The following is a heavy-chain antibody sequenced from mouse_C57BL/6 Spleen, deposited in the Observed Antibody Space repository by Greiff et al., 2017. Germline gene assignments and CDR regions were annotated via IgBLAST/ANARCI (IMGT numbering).Heavy chain of an antibody. CDR1: GYSITSGYY. D-gene: IGHD2-4*01. CDR2: ISYDGSN. CDR3: SRDRDYDYDHYAMDY. J-gene: IGHJ4*01. Sequence: EVKLMESGPGLVKPSQSLSLTCSVTGYSITSGYYWNWIRQFPGNKLEWMGYISYDGSNNYKPSLKNRISITRDTSKNQFFLKLNSVTTEDTATYYCSRDRDYDYDHYAMDYWGQGTSVTVSS. V-gene: IGHV3-6*01.